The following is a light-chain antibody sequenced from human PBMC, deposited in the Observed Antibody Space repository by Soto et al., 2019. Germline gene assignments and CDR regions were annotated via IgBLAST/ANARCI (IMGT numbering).Light chain of an antibody. Sequence: DIQMTQSPSSQSASVGARVSMTCQASQDIRTSLSWFQHKPGRAPKLLIYGASYLETGVPSRFRGSGSGTDFTFTITSLQPEDIATYYCQHYNNLPPFTFGPGTIVDIK. J-gene: IGKJ3*01. CDR1: QDIRTS. CDR2: GAS. CDR3: QHYNNLPPFT. V-gene: IGKV1-33*01.